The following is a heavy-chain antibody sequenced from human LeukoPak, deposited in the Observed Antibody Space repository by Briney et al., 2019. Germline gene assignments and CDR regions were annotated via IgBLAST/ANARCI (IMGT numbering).Heavy chain of an antibody. CDR1: GFSLSTSGVG. V-gene: IGHV2-5*02. D-gene: IGHD3-9*01. CDR2: IYWDDGK. Sequence: ESGPTLVKPTQTLTLTCTFSGFSLSTSGVGVGWIRQPPGKALEWLALIYWDDGKRYSPSLKSRLTITKDTSKNQVVLTMTNMDPVDTATYYCAHSDPYDILTGYSFDYWGQGTLVTVSS. J-gene: IGHJ4*02. CDR3: AHSDPYDILTGYSFDY.